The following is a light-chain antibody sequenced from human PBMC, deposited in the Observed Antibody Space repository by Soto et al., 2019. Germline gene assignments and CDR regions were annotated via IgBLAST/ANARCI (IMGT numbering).Light chain of an antibody. Sequence: IVLTQSPGTLSLSRGERATLSCRASQSVDSDFLAWYQQKPGQAPRLLIYGASSRATAIPDRFSGSGSGTDFTLTVSRLEPEDSAVYYCQQYGGSPTTFGQGTRLEIK. J-gene: IGKJ5*01. CDR1: QSVDSDF. CDR3: QQYGGSPTT. V-gene: IGKV3-20*01. CDR2: GAS.